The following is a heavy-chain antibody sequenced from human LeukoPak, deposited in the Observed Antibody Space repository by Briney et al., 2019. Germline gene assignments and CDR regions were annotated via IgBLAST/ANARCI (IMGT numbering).Heavy chain of an antibody. D-gene: IGHD3-16*02. Sequence: SQTLSLTCTVSGGSISSGSYYWSWIRQPAGKGLEWIRRIYTSGSTNYNPSLKSRVTISVDTSKNQFSLKLSSVTAADTAVYYCARSDYVCGSYRYLDYWGQGTLVTVSS. CDR3: ARSDYVCGSYRYLDY. V-gene: IGHV4-61*02. CDR1: GGSISSGSYY. CDR2: IYTSGST. J-gene: IGHJ4*02.